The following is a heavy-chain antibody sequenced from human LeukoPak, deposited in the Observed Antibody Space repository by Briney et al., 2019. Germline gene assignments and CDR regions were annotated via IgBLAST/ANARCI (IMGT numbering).Heavy chain of an antibody. CDR2: VSFSSTYI. CDR1: GDRFIDYT. V-gene: IGHV3-21*01. D-gene: IGHD5-24*01. J-gene: IGHJ4*02. CDR3: ARQRLGYYLDS. Sequence: GGSLRLSCAASGDRFIDYTMNWVRQAPGKGLEWVSSVSFSSTYIYYADSVKGRFTVSRDNAKNSLYLQMNSLGDGDTAVYYCARQRLGYYLDSWGQGTLVTVSS.